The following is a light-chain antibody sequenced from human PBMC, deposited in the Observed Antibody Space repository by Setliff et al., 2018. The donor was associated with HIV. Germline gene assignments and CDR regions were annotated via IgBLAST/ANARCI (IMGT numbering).Light chain of an antibody. V-gene: IGLV2-14*01. J-gene: IGLJ1*01. Sequence: QSVLAQPASVSGSPGQSITISCTGTSRDVGGYNYVSWYQQHPGKAPKLIIYEVRNRPSGVSNCFSGSKSGNTAYLTISGLQTEDEADYYCSSYAITNTLPFGTGTKVTVL. CDR3: SSYAITNTLP. CDR1: SRDVGGYNY. CDR2: EVR.